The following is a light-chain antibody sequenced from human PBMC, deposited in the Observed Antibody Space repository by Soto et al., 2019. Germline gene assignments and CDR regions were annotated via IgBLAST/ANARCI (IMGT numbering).Light chain of an antibody. J-gene: IGKJ1*01. CDR1: QSVSSD. Sequence: EIVLTQSPATLSVSPGEGATLSCRASQSVSSDLAWYQHRPGQAPRLLISGSSTRATDIPDRFRGSGSGTVFTLTINSLQSEDCAGYYCQQYADWPRTFGQGTKVEIK. V-gene: IGKV3D-15*01. CDR3: QQYADWPRT. CDR2: GSS.